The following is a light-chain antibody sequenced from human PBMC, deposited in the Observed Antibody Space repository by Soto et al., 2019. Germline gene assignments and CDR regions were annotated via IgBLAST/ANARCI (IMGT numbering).Light chain of an antibody. J-gene: IGLJ1*01. Sequence: QSAPTQPASVSGSPGQSITISCTGTSSDIGSHDYVSWYQHHPGKAPKLIIYEVTNRPSGVSDRFSGSKSGSTASLTISGLQAEDEADYYCCSLTTSHTYVFGSGTKLTVL. CDR2: EVT. CDR3: CSLTTSHTYV. CDR1: SSDIGSHDY. V-gene: IGLV2-14*01.